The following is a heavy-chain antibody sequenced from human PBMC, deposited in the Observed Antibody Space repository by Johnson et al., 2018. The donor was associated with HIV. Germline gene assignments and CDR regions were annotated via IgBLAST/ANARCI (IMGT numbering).Heavy chain of an antibody. Sequence: VQLVESGGGLVQPGRSLRLSCTASGFTFDDYGMSWVRQAPGKGLEWVSGINWNGGSTGYADSVKGRFTISRDNAKTSLFLRMNSLRADDSAIYYCARDATPWGGDYVGYAFDLWGQGTVVTVSS. V-gene: IGHV3-20*04. CDR2: INWNGGST. J-gene: IGHJ3*01. D-gene: IGHD4-17*01. CDR1: GFTFDDYG. CDR3: ARDATPWGGDYVGYAFDL.